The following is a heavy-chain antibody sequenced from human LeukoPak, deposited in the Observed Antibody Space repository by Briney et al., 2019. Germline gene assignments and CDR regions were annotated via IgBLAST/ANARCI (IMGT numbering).Heavy chain of an antibody. Sequence: GGSLRLSCAASGFTFSSYSMNWVRQAPGKGLEWVSSISSSSSYIYYADSVKGRFTISRDNAKNSLYLQMNSLRAEGTAVYYCARRIGVTTYYYYGMDVWGQGTTVTVSS. J-gene: IGHJ6*02. CDR3: ARRIGVTTYYYYGMDV. CDR2: ISSSSSYI. CDR1: GFTFSSYS. V-gene: IGHV3-21*01. D-gene: IGHD4-17*01.